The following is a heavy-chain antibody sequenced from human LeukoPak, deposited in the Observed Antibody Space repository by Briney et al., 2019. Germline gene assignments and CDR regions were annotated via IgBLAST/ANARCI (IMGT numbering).Heavy chain of an antibody. J-gene: IGHJ4*02. CDR1: GYTFTTHD. V-gene: IGHV1-8*01. CDR3: ARGLGDYNTDWFPVSGY. D-gene: IGHD3-9*01. Sequence: ASVMVSCKASGYTFTTHDLTWVRQATGQGLEWMGWMNPGSGDTAYAQKFQGRVTMTRDTSMSTAYMELNSLGSEDTAIYYCARGLGDYNTDWFPVSGYWGQGTPVTVSS. CDR2: MNPGSGDT.